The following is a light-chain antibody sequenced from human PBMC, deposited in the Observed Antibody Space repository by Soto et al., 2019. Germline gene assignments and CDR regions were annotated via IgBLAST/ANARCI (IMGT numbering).Light chain of an antibody. J-gene: IGKJ1*01. V-gene: IGKV1-9*01. CDR1: QGISSY. Sequence: DIQLTQSPSFLSASVGDRVTITCRASQGISSYLAWYQQKPGKAPKLLIYAASTLQSGVPSRFSGSGSGTEFTLTISSLQPEDFETYYCQQLNSLTWTFGKGT. CDR3: QQLNSLTWT. CDR2: AAS.